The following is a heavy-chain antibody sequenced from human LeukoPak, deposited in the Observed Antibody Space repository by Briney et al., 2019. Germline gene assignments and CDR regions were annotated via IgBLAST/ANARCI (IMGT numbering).Heavy chain of an antibody. CDR2: ISAYNANT. D-gene: IGHD3-22*01. CDR3: ARETRRTYYYDSSGYFPVDY. CDR1: GYTFTSYG. Sequence: ASVKVSCKASGYTFTSYGISWVRQAPGQGLEWMGWISAYNANTNYAQNLQGRVTMTTDTSTSTAYMELRSLRSDDTAVYYCARETRRTYYYDSSGYFPVDYWGQGTLVTASS. V-gene: IGHV1-18*01. J-gene: IGHJ4*02.